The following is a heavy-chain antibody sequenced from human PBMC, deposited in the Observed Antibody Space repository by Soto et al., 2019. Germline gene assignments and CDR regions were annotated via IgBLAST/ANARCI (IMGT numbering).Heavy chain of an antibody. V-gene: IGHV4-34*01. CDR3: ARDRKDYPDI. Sequence: KPSETLSLTCAVYGGSFSGYYWDWIRQPPGKGLEWIGEINPDGATNYTPSLRGRVTISIDTSRNQFSLKLSSVTAADTAVYYCARDRKDYPDIWGKGTRVTVSS. CDR2: INPDGAT. D-gene: IGHD4-17*01. CDR1: GGSFSGYY. J-gene: IGHJ4*02.